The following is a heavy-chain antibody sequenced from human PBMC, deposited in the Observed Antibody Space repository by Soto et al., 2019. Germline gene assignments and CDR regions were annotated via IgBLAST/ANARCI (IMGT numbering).Heavy chain of an antibody. V-gene: IGHV4-59*08. Sequence: SETLSLTCTVSGGSISSYYWSWIRQPPGKGLEWIGYIYYSGSTNYNPSLKSRVTISVDTSKNQFSLKLSSVTAADTAVYYCARQARGYDFWSGLSFFDYWGQGTLVTVS. J-gene: IGHJ4*02. CDR1: GGSISSYY. CDR2: IYYSGST. D-gene: IGHD3-3*01. CDR3: ARQARGYDFWSGLSFFDY.